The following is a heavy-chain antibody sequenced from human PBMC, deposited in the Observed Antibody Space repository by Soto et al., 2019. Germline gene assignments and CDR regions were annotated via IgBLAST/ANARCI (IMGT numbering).Heavy chain of an antibody. D-gene: IGHD6-13*01. J-gene: IGHJ4*02. CDR3: AKMDGWYSSTGSYFDY. Sequence: PGGSLRLSCAASGFSVSSNYMSWVRQAPGKGLEWVSAISGSGGSTYYADSVKGRFTISRDNSKNTLYLQMNSLRAEDTAVYYCAKMDGWYSSTGSYFDYWGQGTLVTVSS. CDR1: GFSVSSNY. CDR2: ISGSGGST. V-gene: IGHV3-23*01.